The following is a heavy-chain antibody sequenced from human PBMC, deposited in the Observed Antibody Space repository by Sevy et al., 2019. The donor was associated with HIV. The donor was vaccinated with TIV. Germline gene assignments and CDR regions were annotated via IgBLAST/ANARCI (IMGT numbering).Heavy chain of an antibody. Sequence: VSVKVSCKAFEYIFTGYYIHWVRQAPGQGLEWMGYINPNSGVTNYIQKFQGRVTMTRDTSISTTYLELRRLKSDDTAVYYCARGGRDGYNSPDYDAFDIWGQGTMVTVSS. V-gene: IGHV1-2*02. CDR3: ARGGRDGYNSPDYDAFDI. J-gene: IGHJ3*02. D-gene: IGHD5-12*01. CDR2: INPNSGVT. CDR1: EYIFTGYY.